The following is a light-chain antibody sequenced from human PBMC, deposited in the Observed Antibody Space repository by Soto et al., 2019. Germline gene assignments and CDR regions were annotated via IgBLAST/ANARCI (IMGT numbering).Light chain of an antibody. V-gene: IGKV3-11*01. CDR2: DAF. J-gene: IGKJ4*01. CDR1: QSVSSY. CDR3: QQRSNWPST. Sequence: EIVLTQSPATLSLSPGERAALSCRASQSVSSYLAWYQQKPGQAPSLLIYDAFKRATGIPARFSGSGSGTDFTHIISSLEPEDFAVYYCQQRSNWPSTFGGGTKVEVK.